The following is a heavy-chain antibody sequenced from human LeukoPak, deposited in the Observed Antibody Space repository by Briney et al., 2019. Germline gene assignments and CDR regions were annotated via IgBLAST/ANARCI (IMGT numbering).Heavy chain of an antibody. J-gene: IGHJ4*02. D-gene: IGHD3-10*01. V-gene: IGHV3-30*04. Sequence: GRSLRLSCAASGFTFSSYAMHWVRQAPGKGLEWVAVISYDGSNKYYADSVKSRFTISRDNSKNTLYLQMNSLRAEDTAVYYCARGTLWFGLGHLDYWGQGTLVTVSS. CDR1: GFTFSSYA. CDR2: ISYDGSNK. CDR3: ARGTLWFGLGHLDY.